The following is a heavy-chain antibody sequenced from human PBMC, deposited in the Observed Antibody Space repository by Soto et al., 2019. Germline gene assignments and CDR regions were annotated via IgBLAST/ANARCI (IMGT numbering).Heavy chain of an antibody. CDR2: TYYRSKWYN. V-gene: IGHV6-1*01. CDR3: ARERDVLWFWEYTYYYYGMDV. CDR1: GDSVSSNSAA. Sequence: SQTLSLTCAISGDSVSSNSAAWNWIRQSPSRGLEWLGRTYYRSKWYNDYAVSVKSRITINPDTSKNQFSLQLNSVTPEDTAVYYCARERDVLWFWEYTYYYYGMDVWGQGTTVTVSS. D-gene: IGHD3-10*01. J-gene: IGHJ6*02.